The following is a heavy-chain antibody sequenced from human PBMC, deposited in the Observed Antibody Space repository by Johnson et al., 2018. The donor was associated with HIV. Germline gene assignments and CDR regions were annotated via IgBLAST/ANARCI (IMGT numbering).Heavy chain of an antibody. Sequence: QMQLVESGGGVVRPGGSLRLSCAASGFTFSSYGMHWVRQAPGKGLEWVAFIRYDGSNKYYADSVKGRFTISRDNSKNTLYLQMNSLRAEDTAVYYCAKDLRVYTCDAFDIWGQGTMVTVSS. CDR3: AKDLRVYTCDAFDI. CDR2: IRYDGSNK. D-gene: IGHD5/OR15-5a*01. V-gene: IGHV3-30*02. J-gene: IGHJ3*02. CDR1: GFTFSSYG.